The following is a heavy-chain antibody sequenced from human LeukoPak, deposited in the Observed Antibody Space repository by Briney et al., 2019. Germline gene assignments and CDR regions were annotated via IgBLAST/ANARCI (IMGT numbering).Heavy chain of an antibody. CDR1: GGAISSCY. V-gene: IGHV4-59*01. CDR2: IYYSGST. Sequence: PSETLSLTCTVSGGAISSCYRSWIWQPPGKGLEWIGYIYYSGSTKYNPSLKSRVTISVDASKTQFSLKLNSVTAADTAVYYCARGSRELYYFHYWGQETVLRVFS. J-gene: IGHJ4*02. CDR3: ARGSRELYYFHY. D-gene: IGHD1-7*01.